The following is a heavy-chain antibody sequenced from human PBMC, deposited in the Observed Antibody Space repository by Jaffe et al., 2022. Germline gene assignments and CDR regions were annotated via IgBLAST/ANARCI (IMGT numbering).Heavy chain of an antibody. CDR1: GGSISSSTYY. Sequence: QLQLQESGPGLVKASETLSLTCTVSGGSISSSTYYWGWIRQPPGRGLEWIGNIYYSGTTHYNPSLKSRVTISADTSKNQFSLNLSSVTAADTAVYYCVRRCYSGLGEDCWFDPRGQGTLVTVSS. V-gene: IGHV4-39*01. J-gene: IGHJ5*02. CDR3: VRRCYSGLGEDCWFDP. D-gene: IGHD3-10*01. CDR2: IYYSGTT.